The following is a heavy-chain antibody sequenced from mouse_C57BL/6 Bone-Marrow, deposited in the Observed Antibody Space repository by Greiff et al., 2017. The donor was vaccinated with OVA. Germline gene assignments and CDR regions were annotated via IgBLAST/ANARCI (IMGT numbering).Heavy chain of an antibody. D-gene: IGHD1-1*01. J-gene: IGHJ1*03. CDR3: ARCGSSPHWYFDV. CDR2: IHPNSGST. CDR1: GYTFTSYW. Sequence: QVQLQQSGAELVKPGASVKLSCKASGYTFTSYWMHWVKQRPGQGLEWIGMIHPNSGSTNYNEKFKSKATLTVDKSSSTAYMQLSSLTSEDSAVYYCARCGSSPHWYFDVWGTGTTVTVSS. V-gene: IGHV1-64*01.